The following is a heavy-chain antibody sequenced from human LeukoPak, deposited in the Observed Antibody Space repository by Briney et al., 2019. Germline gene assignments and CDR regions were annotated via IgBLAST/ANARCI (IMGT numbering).Heavy chain of an antibody. J-gene: IGHJ4*02. CDR1: GFTFSSSA. D-gene: IGHD3-16*02. Sequence: PGGSLRLSCAASGFTFSSSAMSWVRQVPGKGLEWVSGISASGGSTYYADSVRGRFTISRDNSKNTLYLQMNSLRTEDTAVYYCARHRGRVIVTPYFDYWGQGTLVTVSS. CDR2: ISASGGST. CDR3: ARHRGRVIVTPYFDY. V-gene: IGHV3-23*01.